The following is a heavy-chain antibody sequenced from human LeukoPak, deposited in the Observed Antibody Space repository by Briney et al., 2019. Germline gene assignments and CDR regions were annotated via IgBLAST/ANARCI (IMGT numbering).Heavy chain of an antibody. CDR2: IRSKIYGGTP. J-gene: IGHJ4*02. Sequence: GGSLRLSCTTSGFNFGDYAMTWVRQAPGKVLEWVGFIRSKIYGGTPEYAASVKGRFTISRDDSKGVAYLQMNSLKTEDTAVYYCTRDQTPYYWGQGTLVTVAS. CDR1: GFNFGDYA. CDR3: TRDQTPYY. V-gene: IGHV3-49*04.